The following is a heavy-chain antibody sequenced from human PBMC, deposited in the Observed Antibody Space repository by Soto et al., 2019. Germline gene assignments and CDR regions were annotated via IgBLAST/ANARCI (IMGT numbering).Heavy chain of an antibody. D-gene: IGHD3-22*01. CDR3: AIYDSSGSRGFQH. Sequence: QVQLQESGPGLVKPSQTLSLTCTVSGGSISSGAYYWSWIRQHPGKGLEWIGYIYYSGSTYYNPSXXXRXTISVDTSKNQFSLKLSSMTAADTAVYYCAIYDSSGSRGFQHWGQGTLVTVSS. J-gene: IGHJ1*01. CDR2: IYYSGST. V-gene: IGHV4-31*03. CDR1: GGSISSGAYY.